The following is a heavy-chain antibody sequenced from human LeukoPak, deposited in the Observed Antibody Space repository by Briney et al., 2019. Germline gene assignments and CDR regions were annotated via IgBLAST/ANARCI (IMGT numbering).Heavy chain of an antibody. CDR2: IYYSGST. Sequence: PSETLSLTCTVYGGSISSYYWSWIRQPPGKGLEWIGYIYYSGSTNYNPSLKSRVTISVDTSKNQFSLKLSSATAGDTAVYYCAHEVDTAMVTWGQGTLVTVSS. CDR1: GGSISSYY. J-gene: IGHJ4*02. CDR3: AHEVDTAMVT. D-gene: IGHD5-18*01. V-gene: IGHV4-59*08.